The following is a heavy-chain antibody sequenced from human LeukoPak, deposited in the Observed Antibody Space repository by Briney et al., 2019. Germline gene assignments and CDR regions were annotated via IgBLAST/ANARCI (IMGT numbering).Heavy chain of an antibody. CDR1: GGSISSGGYY. Sequence: SQTLSLTCTVSGGSISSGGYYWSWLRQPPGTGLEWIGYIYYSGSTNYNPSLKSRVTISVDTSKNQFSLKLSSVTAADTAVYYCARTKLRDNAFDIWGQGTMVTVSS. CDR3: ARTKLRDNAFDI. V-gene: IGHV4-61*08. J-gene: IGHJ3*02. D-gene: IGHD1-7*01. CDR2: IYYSGST.